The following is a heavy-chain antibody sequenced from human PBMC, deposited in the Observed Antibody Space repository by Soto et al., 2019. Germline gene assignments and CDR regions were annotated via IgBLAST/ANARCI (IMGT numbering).Heavy chain of an antibody. CDR1: GGPMSNRYYY. Sequence: SETLSLTCTVSGGPMSNRYYYWSWVRQNPGQGLEWIGHIFHSGRTYYNPSLKSRVSISVDTSKNQFSLNLNSVTAADTAVYYCARWVEVSLDYFDSWGQGIPVTVSS. V-gene: IGHV4-31*03. CDR2: IFHSGRT. CDR3: ARWVEVSLDYFDS. J-gene: IGHJ4*02. D-gene: IGHD2-15*01.